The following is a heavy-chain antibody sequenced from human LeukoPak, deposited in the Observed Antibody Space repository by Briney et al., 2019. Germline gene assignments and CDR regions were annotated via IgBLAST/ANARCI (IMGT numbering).Heavy chain of an antibody. D-gene: IGHD2-21*01. CDR2: ISSSSTTI. CDR3: ARERVIAAAGDGFDS. CDR1: GFTFSDYI. V-gene: IGHV3-48*02. J-gene: IGHJ4*02. Sequence: GGSLRLSCAASGFTFSDYIMNWVRQAPGKGLEWVSYISSSSTTIFYADSEKGRFTISRDNAKNSLFLQMNGPRDEDTALYYCARERVIAAAGDGFDSWGQGTLVTVSS.